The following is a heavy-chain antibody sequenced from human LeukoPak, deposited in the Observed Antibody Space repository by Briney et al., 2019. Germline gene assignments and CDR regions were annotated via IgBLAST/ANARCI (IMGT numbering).Heavy chain of an antibody. J-gene: IGHJ4*02. D-gene: IGHD3-22*01. Sequence: GGSLRLSCAVSGFALRNYAMSWVRQAPGKGLEWVSSTSISGGDTHYTDSVKGRFTISRDNSKNTLYLQMNSLRDEDTAVYYCAREEDYYDSSGYYAVAPFDYWGQGTLVTVSS. CDR3: AREEDYYDSSGYYAVAPFDY. CDR2: TSISGGDT. CDR1: GFALRNYA. V-gene: IGHV3-23*01.